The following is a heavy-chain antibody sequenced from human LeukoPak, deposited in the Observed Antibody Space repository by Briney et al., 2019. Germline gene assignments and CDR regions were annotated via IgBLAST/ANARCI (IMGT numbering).Heavy chain of an antibody. CDR3: ARQGYSSKKWYFDL. D-gene: IGHD6-13*01. CDR2: INHSGST. Sequence: SETLSLTCAVYGGSFSGYHWSWIRQPPGKGLEWIGEINHSGSTNYNPSLKSRVTISVDTSKNQFSLKLSSVTAADTAVYYCARQGYSSKKWYFDLWGRGTLVTVSS. V-gene: IGHV4-34*01. CDR1: GGSFSGYH. J-gene: IGHJ2*01.